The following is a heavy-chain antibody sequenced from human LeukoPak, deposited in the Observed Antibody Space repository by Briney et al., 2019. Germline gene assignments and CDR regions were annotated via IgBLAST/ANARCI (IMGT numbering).Heavy chain of an antibody. D-gene: IGHD3-10*01. Sequence: SSETLSLTCTLSGGSISSYYWSWIRQPPGKGLEWIGYIYYSGSTNYNPSLKSRVTISVDTSKNQFSLKLSSVTAADTAVYYCASSGMVRVLGMRTYYFDYWGQGTLVTVS. J-gene: IGHJ4*02. CDR2: IYYSGST. CDR1: GGSISSYY. CDR3: ASSGMVRVLGMRTYYFDY. V-gene: IGHV4-59*01.